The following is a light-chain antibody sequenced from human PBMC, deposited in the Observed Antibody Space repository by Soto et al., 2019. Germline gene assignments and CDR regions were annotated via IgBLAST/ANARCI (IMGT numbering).Light chain of an antibody. CDR1: QSVSSY. CDR3: QHRSNWQYA. J-gene: IGKJ2*01. CDR2: DAS. Sequence: EIVLTQSPATLSLSPGERAILSCRASQSVSSYLAWYQQKPGQAPKLLIYDASNRATGIPARFSGSGSGTDFTLNSSSVEPEDFAVYYCQHRSNWQYAFGQGTKWDIK. V-gene: IGKV3-11*01.